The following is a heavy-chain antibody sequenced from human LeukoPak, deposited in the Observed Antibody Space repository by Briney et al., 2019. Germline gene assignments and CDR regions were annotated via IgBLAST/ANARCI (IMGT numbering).Heavy chain of an antibody. CDR1: GGTFSSYT. V-gene: IGHV1-69*04. D-gene: IGHD3-22*01. J-gene: IGHJ4*02. CDR2: IIPILGIA. Sequence: ASVKVSCKASGGTFSSYTISWVRQAPGQGPEWMGRIIPILGIANYAQKFQGRVTITADKSTSTAYMELSSLRSEDTAVYYCARDPYYYDSSGYSDYWGQGTLVTVSS. CDR3: ARDPYYYDSSGYSDY.